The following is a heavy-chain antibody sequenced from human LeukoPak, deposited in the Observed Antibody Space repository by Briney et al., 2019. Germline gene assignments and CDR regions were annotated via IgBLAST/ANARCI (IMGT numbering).Heavy chain of an antibody. CDR3: ARDTSDFYYDYVWGSYRLFDY. Sequence: ASVKVSCKASGYTFTGYYMHWVRQAPGQGLEWMGWINPNSGGTNYAQKFQGRVTMTRDTSISTAYMELSRLRSDDTAVYYCARDTSDFYYDYVWGSYRLFDYWGQGTLVTVSS. CDR2: INPNSGGT. CDR1: GYTFTGYY. V-gene: IGHV1-2*02. D-gene: IGHD3-16*02. J-gene: IGHJ4*02.